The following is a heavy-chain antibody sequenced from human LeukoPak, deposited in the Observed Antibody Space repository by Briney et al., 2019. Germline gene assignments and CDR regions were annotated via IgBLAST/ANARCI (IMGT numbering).Heavy chain of an antibody. CDR3: ARGSRRWLAHNWLDP. D-gene: IGHD6-19*01. V-gene: IGHV4-38-2*02. J-gene: IGHJ5*02. CDR1: GYSISSGYY. CDR2: IYHSGST. Sequence: SETLSLTCTVSGYSISSGYYWGSIRPPPGKGLEWIGSIYHSGSTYYNPSLKSRVTISVDTSKNQFSLKLSSVTAADTAVYYCARGSRRWLAHNWLDPWGQGTQVTVSS.